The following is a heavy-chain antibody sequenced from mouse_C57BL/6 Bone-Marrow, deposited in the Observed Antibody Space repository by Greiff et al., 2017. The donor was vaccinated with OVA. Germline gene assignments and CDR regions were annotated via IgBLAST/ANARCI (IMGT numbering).Heavy chain of an antibody. Sequence: EVQGVESGGGLVKPGGSLKLSCAASGFTFSSYTMSWVRQTPEKRLEWVATISGGGGNTYYPDSVKGRFTISRDNAKNTLYLQMSSLRSEDTALYYCARQLGEAYWGQGTLVTVSA. CDR1: GFTFSSYT. J-gene: IGHJ3*01. CDR3: ARQLGEAY. CDR2: ISGGGGNT. V-gene: IGHV5-9*01. D-gene: IGHD4-1*01.